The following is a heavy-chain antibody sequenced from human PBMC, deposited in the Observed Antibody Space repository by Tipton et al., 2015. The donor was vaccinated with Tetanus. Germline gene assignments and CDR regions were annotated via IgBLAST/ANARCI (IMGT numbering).Heavy chain of an antibody. D-gene: IGHD6-6*01. J-gene: IGHJ4*02. Sequence: GADVKKPGESLKISCKASGYSFTSHWIGWVRQMPGKGLEWMGMIFPDDSDTRYSPSFQGHVPFSVDKSTSTVYLQWSSLKASDTAMYFCARMYSTSSPFDHWGQGTLVAVSS. CDR3: ARMYSTSSPFDH. CDR1: GYSFTSHW. V-gene: IGHV5-51*01. CDR2: IFPDDSDT.